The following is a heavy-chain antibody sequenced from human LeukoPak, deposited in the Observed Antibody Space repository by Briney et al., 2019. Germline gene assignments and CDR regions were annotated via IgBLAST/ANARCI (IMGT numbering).Heavy chain of an antibody. V-gene: IGHV4-4*02. J-gene: IGHJ4*02. D-gene: IGHD6-19*01. CDR1: GGSISSSNW. CDR2: IYHSGST. Sequence: SGTLSLTCAVSGGSISSSNWWSWVRQPPGKGLEWIGEIYHSGSTNYNPALKSRVTISVDKSKNQFSLKLSSVTAADTAVYYCARDSGSSSGHFDYWGQGTLVTVSS. CDR3: ARDSGSSSGHFDY.